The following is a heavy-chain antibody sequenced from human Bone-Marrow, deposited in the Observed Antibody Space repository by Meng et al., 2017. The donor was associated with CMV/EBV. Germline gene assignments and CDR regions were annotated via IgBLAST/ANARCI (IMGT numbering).Heavy chain of an antibody. CDR1: GFTFSSYS. J-gene: IGHJ4*02. CDR2: ISSSSSTI. Sequence: GGSLRLSCAASGFTFSSYSMNWVRQAPGKGLEWVSYISSSSSTIYYADSVKGRFTISRDNAKNSLYLQMNSLRAEDTAVYYCARGSRMDVWGQGTLVTVSS. V-gene: IGHV3-48*04. CDR3: ARGSRMDV. D-gene: IGHD2-8*01.